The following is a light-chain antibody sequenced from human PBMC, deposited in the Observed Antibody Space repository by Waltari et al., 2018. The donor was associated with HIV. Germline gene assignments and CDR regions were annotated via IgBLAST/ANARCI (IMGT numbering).Light chain of an antibody. CDR2: GNT. J-gene: IGLJ3*02. V-gene: IGLV1-44*01. Sequence: QSVLTQPPSASGTAGQTITISCSGRNSNIGSNTVNWYRQPPGTAPKLRIYGNTQRPAGVTDRFSGANFGTSASLASSGLQSEDEADYYCAACDDSRSGEVVFGGGTKLTVV. CDR1: NSNIGSNT. CDR3: AACDDSRSGEVV.